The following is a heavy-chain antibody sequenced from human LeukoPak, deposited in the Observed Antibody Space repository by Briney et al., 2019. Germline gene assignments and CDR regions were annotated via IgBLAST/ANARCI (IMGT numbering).Heavy chain of an antibody. Sequence: GGSLRLSCAASGFTFDDYAMHWVRQAPGKGLEWVSGISWNSGSIGYADSVKGRFTISRDNAKNSLYLQMNSLRAEDTALYYCAKDWDGGGSFFDYWGQGTLVTVSS. CDR3: AKDWDGGGSFFDY. CDR2: ISWNSGSI. CDR1: GFTFDDYA. D-gene: IGHD2-15*01. J-gene: IGHJ4*02. V-gene: IGHV3-9*01.